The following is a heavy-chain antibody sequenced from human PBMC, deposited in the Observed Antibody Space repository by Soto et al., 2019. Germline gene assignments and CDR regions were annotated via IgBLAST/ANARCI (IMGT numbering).Heavy chain of an antibody. D-gene: IGHD3-9*01. CDR2: TYYRSKWYN. J-gene: IGHJ5*02. Sequence: PSQTLSLTCAISGDSVSSDSATWNWIRQSPSRGLEWLGRTYYRSKWYNDYAVSVKSRITINPDASKNQFSLQLNSVTPEDTAVYYCAKVGDMTYYDILTGYLWFDPWGQGTLVTVSS. CDR3: AKVGDMTYYDILTGYLWFDP. CDR1: GDSVSSDSAT. V-gene: IGHV6-1*01.